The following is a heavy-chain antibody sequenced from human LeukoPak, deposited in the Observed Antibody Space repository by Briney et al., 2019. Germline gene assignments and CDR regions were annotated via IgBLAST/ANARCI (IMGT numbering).Heavy chain of an antibody. CDR1: GFNVTSNY. CDR3: AKEAQEPTGDY. D-gene: IGHD4-17*01. CDR2: IYSGGST. Sequence: GGSLRLSCAASGFNVTSNYVSWVRQAPGKGLEWVSIIYSGGSTYYADSVKGRFTISRDNAKNSLYLQMNSLRAEDTALYYCAKEAQEPTGDYWGQGTLVTVSS. J-gene: IGHJ4*02. V-gene: IGHV3-53*05.